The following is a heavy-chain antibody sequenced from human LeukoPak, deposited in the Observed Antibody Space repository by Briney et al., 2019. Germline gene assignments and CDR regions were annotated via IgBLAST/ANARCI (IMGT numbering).Heavy chain of an antibody. CDR3: AKVGNSGGSSWYEDTPDAFDI. Sequence: RGSLRLSCAASGLTFSSFSMNWFRQAPGQGLEWVSYISVSTISYADSVKGRFTISSVNSKNTLYLQMISLRVEDTAVYYCAKVGNSGGSSWYEDTPDAFDIWGLGTIVTVSS. CDR2: ISVSTI. J-gene: IGHJ3*02. V-gene: IGHV3-48*01. CDR1: GLTFSSFS. D-gene: IGHD6-13*01.